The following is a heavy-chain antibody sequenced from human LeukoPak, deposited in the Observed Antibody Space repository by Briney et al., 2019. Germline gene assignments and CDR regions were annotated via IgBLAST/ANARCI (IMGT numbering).Heavy chain of an antibody. CDR1: GFTFSSYA. D-gene: IGHD2-2*01. J-gene: IGHJ3*02. V-gene: IGHV3-30-3*01. Sequence: GGSLRLSCAASGFTFSSYAMHWVRQAPGKGLEWVAVISYDGSNKYYADSVKGRFTISRDNSKNTLYLQMNSLRAEDTAVYYCARTRWGYCSSTSCSDDAFDIWGQGTMVTVSS. CDR3: ARTRWGYCSSTSCSDDAFDI. CDR2: ISYDGSNK.